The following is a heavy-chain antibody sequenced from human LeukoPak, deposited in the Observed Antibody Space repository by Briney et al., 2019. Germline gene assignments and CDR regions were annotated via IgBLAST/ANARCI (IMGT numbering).Heavy chain of an antibody. CDR2: IKQDGSEK. CDR3: AREGAVAVFDY. D-gene: IGHD6-19*01. CDR1: GFTFSSYW. V-gene: IGHV3-7*05. Sequence: GGSLRLSCAASGFTFSSYWMSWVRQAPGKGLEWVANIKQDGSEKYYVDSVRGRFTISRDNAKNSLYLQMNSLRAEDTAVYYCAREGAVAVFDYWGQGTLVTVSS. J-gene: IGHJ4*02.